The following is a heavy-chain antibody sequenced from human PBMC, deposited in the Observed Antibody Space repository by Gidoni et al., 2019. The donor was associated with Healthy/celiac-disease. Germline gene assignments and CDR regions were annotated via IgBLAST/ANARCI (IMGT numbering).Heavy chain of an antibody. CDR3: ARERHDYGDYKFDP. V-gene: IGHV4-34*01. Sequence: QVQLQQWGAGLLKPSETLSLTCAVYGGSFSGYYWSWIRQPPGKGLEWIGEINHSGSTNYNPSLNSRVTISVDTSKNQFSLKLSSVTAADTAVYYCARERHDYGDYKFDPWGQGTLVTVSS. CDR1: GGSFSGYY. J-gene: IGHJ5*02. CDR2: INHSGST. D-gene: IGHD4-17*01.